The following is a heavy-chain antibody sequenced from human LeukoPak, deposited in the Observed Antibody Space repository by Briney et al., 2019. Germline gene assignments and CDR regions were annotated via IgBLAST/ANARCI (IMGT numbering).Heavy chain of an antibody. CDR3: AKVAEEAYTAMADY. D-gene: IGHD5-18*01. CDR2: ISGSGGST. J-gene: IGHJ4*02. CDR1: GFSLSSYS. Sequence: GGSLRLSCAASGFSLSSYSMSWVRQAPGKGLEWVSAISGSGGSTYYADSVKGRFSISRDNSENTLYLQMNSLRAEDTAVYYCAKVAEEAYTAMADYWGQGTLVTVSS. V-gene: IGHV3-23*01.